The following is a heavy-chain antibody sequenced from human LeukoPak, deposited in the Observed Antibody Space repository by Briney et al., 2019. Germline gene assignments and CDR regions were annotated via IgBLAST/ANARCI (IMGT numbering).Heavy chain of an antibody. Sequence: PGGALSLSCAASGLTFSAYYRRWIRQGPGNGLKWVSYISSSSRYTKYEDYVKGRFIMSRDNGKNSLYLQVNSLRAEDTGVYYCAIGFHLREYDYGDYVAEYFQHWGQGTLVTVSA. J-gene: IGHJ1*01. V-gene: IGHV3-11*06. CDR3: AIGFHLREYDYGDYVAEYFQH. CDR1: GLTFSAYY. D-gene: IGHD4-17*01. CDR2: ISSSSRYT.